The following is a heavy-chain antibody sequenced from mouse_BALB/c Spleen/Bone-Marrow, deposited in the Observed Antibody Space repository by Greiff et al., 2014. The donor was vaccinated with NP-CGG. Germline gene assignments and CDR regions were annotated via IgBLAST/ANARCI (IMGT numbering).Heavy chain of an antibody. CDR2: IYPGNVNT. Sequence: QVQLKESGPELVKPGASVRISCKASGYTFTSYYIHWVKQRPGQGLEWIGWIYPGNVNTKYNEKFKGKATLTADKSSSTVYMQLSSLTSEDSAVYFCASYDGSYFDVWGAGTTVTVSS. CDR3: ASYDGSYFDV. V-gene: IGHV1S56*01. D-gene: IGHD2-3*01. J-gene: IGHJ1*01. CDR1: GYTFTSYY.